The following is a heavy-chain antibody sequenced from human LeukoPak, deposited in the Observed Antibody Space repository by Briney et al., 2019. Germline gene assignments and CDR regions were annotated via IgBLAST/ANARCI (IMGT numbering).Heavy chain of an antibody. CDR2: IYYSGST. CDR3: ARVAGGSGWYFDL. Sequence: SETLSLTCTVSGASISSYYWTWIRQPPGKGLGWIGYIYYSGSTNYNPSLKGRVTISVDTSKNQFSLKLSSVTAADTAVYYCARVAGGSGWYFDLWGRGTLVTVSS. D-gene: IGHD6-19*01. J-gene: IGHJ2*01. V-gene: IGHV4-59*01. CDR1: GASISSYY.